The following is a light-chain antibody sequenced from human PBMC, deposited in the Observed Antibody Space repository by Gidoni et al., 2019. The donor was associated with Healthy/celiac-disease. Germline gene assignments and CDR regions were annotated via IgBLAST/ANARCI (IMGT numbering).Light chain of an antibody. Sequence: EIVLTQSPGPLSLSPGERATLSCRASQSVSSSYLAWYQQKPGQAPRLLIYGASSRATGIPDRLSGSGSGTDFTLTISRLEPEDFAVYYCQQYGSSRSLTFGGGTKVEIK. CDR2: GAS. CDR3: QQYGSSRSLT. J-gene: IGKJ4*01. V-gene: IGKV3-20*01. CDR1: QSVSSSY.